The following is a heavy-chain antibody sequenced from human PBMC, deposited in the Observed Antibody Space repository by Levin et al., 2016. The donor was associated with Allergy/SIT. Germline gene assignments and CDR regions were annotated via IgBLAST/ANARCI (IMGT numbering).Heavy chain of an antibody. J-gene: IGHJ6*02. D-gene: IGHD2-21*01. Sequence: GGSLRLSCAASGFTFSSYTMNWVRQAPGKGLEWVSAITGSGNTYYADSVKGRFTISRDNSKNTLDLQMNSLRVEDTAIYYCMKDYPTLTHHYSFGTGVWGQGTTVTVSS. V-gene: IGHV3-23*01. CDR3: MKDYPTLTHHYSFGTGV. CDR1: GFTFSSYT. CDR2: ITGSGNT.